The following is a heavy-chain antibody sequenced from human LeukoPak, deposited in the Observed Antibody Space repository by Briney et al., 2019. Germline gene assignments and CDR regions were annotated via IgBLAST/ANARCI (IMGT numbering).Heavy chain of an antibody. V-gene: IGHV4-39*07. CDR1: NASISSNTYY. CDR3: ATYKYDYVWGNQHFDY. Sequence: SAQTLSLTCTVSNASISSNTYYRAWILQPPGKGLEYIGSINYRGSTYYNPSLKSRVTLSVDTSKNQFSLKLNSVTAADTAVYYCATYKYDYVWGNQHFDYWGQGTLVAVSS. CDR2: INYRGST. J-gene: IGHJ4*02. D-gene: IGHD3-16*01.